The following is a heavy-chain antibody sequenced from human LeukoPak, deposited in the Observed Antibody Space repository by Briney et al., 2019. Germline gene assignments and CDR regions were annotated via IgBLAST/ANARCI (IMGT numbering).Heavy chain of an antibody. CDR3: AKVAATLFGFFDY. CDR2: TSNGGSDK. V-gene: IGHV3-30*18. Sequence: GGSLRLSCAASGFTFSSYGMHWVRQAPGKGLEWVAVTSNGGSDKFYADSVKGRFTISRDNSKNTLYLQMNSLRAEDTAVYYCAKVAATLFGFFDYWGQGTLSPSPQ. J-gene: IGHJ4*02. CDR1: GFTFSSYG. D-gene: IGHD3-10*02.